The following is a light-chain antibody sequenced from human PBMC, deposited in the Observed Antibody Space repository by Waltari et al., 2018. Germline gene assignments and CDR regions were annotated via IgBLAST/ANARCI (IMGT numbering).Light chain of an antibody. CDR1: QDISNF. Sequence: DMQMTQSPSSLSVSVGDRVTITCRASQDISNFLAWYQQKPGKVPKFLIYGASSLQSGVPSRFSGNGSGTDFTLTINSLHPEDVGVYYCQKYDSAPLTFGGGTRVDIK. CDR3: QKYDSAPLT. J-gene: IGKJ4*01. V-gene: IGKV1-27*01. CDR2: GAS.